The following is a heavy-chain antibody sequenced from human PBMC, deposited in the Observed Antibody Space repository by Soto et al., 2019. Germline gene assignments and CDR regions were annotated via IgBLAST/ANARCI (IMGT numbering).Heavy chain of an antibody. CDR2: ISGSSGST. CDR3: ARDSVSYYYGSGNYTGYYYYYGMDV. V-gene: IGHV3-23*01. CDR1: GFSFRNYA. J-gene: IGHJ6*02. D-gene: IGHD3-10*01. Sequence: LRLSCAGSGFSFRNYAMSWVRQAPGKGLEWVSSISGSSGSTYYADSVKGRFTVSRDNSKYTLYLQMDSLRAEDTAVYYCARDSVSYYYGSGNYTGYYYYYGMDVWGQGTTVTVSS.